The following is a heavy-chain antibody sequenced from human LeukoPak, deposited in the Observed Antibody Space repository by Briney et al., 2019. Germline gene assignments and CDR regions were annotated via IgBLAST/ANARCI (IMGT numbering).Heavy chain of an antibody. CDR1: GFTFSSYW. D-gene: IGHD3-10*01. CDR3: TRSGITMVRGASIGLLTFDI. J-gene: IGHJ3*02. Sequence: GGSLRLSCAASGFTFSSYWMHWVRQAPGEGLVWVARINSDGSYTTYADSMKGRITISRDNAKNTLYLQMSSLRAEDTAVYYCTRSGITMVRGASIGLLTFDIWGQGTMVTVSS. CDR2: INSDGSYT. V-gene: IGHV3-74*01.